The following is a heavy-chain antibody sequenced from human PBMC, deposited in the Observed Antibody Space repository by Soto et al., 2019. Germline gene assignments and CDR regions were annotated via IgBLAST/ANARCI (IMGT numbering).Heavy chain of an antibody. J-gene: IGHJ6*02. V-gene: IGHV4-30-4*01. Sequence: QVQLQESGPGLVKPSQTLSLTCTVSGGSISSGDYYWSWIRQPPGKGLEWIGYIYYSGSTYYNPSLKSRVAISVDTSKTQLSLKLSSVTAADTAVYYCARLVVVAATDYYGLDVWGPGTTVTVSS. CDR1: GGSISSGDYY. D-gene: IGHD2-15*01. CDR2: IYYSGST. CDR3: ARLVVVAATDYYGLDV.